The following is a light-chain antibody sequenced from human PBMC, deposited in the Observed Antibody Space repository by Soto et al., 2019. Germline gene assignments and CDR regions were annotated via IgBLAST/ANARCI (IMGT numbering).Light chain of an antibody. CDR2: HAS. CDR1: QSISNW. CDR3: QQYNSYS. Sequence: IQMTQSPTTLPASVGDRFTIIGRASQSISNWWAWYQQKPGTAPKVLIYHASNLQSGVPSRFSGSGSGTEFTLTSSSLQPDDFATYYCQQYNSYSFGQGTKVDI. J-gene: IGKJ1*01. V-gene: IGKV1-5*02.